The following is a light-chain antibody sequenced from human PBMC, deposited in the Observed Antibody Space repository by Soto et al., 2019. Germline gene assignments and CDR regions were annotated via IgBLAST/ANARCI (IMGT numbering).Light chain of an antibody. CDR3: QQYNSYSSVT. V-gene: IGKV1-5*03. Sequence: DIPMTQSPSTLSASGEDKVTLTSLASQSISSWLAWYQQKPGKAPKLLIYKASSLESGVPSRFSGSGSGTEFTLTISSLQPDDFATYYCQQYNSYSSVTFGPGTKVDIK. J-gene: IGKJ3*01. CDR2: KAS. CDR1: QSISSW.